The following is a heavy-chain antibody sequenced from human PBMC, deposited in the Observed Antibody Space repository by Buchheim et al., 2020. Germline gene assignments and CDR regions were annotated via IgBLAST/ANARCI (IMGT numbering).Heavy chain of an antibody. CDR2: ISYDGSNK. CDR1: GFTFSSYG. CDR3: AKDPKDV. V-gene: IGHV3-30*18. J-gene: IGHJ6*02. Sequence: QVQLVESGGGVVQPGRSLRLSCAASGFTFSSYGMHWVRQAPGKGLEWVAVISYDGSNKYYAASVKGRFTISRDNYKTTLYMQMNSLRAEDTAVYYCAKDPKDVWGQGTT.